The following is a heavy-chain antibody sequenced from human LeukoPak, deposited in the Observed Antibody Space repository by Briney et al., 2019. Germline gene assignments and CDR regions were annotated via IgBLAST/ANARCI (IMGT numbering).Heavy chain of an antibody. V-gene: IGHV3-7*01. D-gene: IGHD1/OR15-1a*01. Sequence: PGGSLRLSCIVSGFPFSGHWMNWVRQAPGKGLEWVATIKYDGSEKAYVDSVEGRFIISRDNSKNSVFLQMDSRRAEDTAVYYCATRNNFEYWGQGTLVTVSS. CDR1: GFPFSGHW. CDR2: IKYDGSEK. J-gene: IGHJ4*02. CDR3: ATRNNFEY.